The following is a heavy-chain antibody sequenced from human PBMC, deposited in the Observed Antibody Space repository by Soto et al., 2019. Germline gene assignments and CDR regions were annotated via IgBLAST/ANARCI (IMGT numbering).Heavy chain of an antibody. D-gene: IGHD2-21*02. CDR2: IRNKANSFTT. Sequence: EVQLVESGGGLVQPGGSLRLSCAASGFTFSAHYMDWVRQAPGKGLEWVARIRNKANSFTTEYAASVKGRFTISRDDSKNSLYLQMNNLKSEDTAVYYCSRSAVTATPYYLDYWGQGTLVAVSS. V-gene: IGHV3-72*01. CDR1: GFTFSAHY. J-gene: IGHJ4*02. CDR3: SRSAVTATPYYLDY.